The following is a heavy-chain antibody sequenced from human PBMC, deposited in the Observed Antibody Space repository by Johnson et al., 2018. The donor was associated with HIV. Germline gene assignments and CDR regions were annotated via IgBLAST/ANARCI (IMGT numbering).Heavy chain of an antibody. CDR2: ISYDGSNK. CDR1: GFTFSSYA. Sequence: QVQLVESGGGVVQPGGSLRLSCAASGFTFSSYAMHWVRQAPGKGLEWVAVISYDGSNKYYADSVKGRFTISRDNSKKTLCLQMNSLRAEDTAVYYCARGVDGAFDIWGQGTMVTVSS. J-gene: IGHJ3*02. CDR3: ARGVDGAFDI. V-gene: IGHV3-30-3*01. D-gene: IGHD3-10*01.